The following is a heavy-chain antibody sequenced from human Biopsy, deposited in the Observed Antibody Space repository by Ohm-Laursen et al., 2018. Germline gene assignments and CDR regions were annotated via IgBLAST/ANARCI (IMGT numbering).Heavy chain of an antibody. J-gene: IGHJ4*02. CDR1: GVSIHTGGYY. CDR3: TRAGGGKIYGL. V-gene: IGHV4-31*03. Sequence: TLSLPCTVSGVSIHTGGYYWTWSRQHPGTGLEWIGYIRYSGNTLYNPSLKSRLTISVDTSRNQFSLKLTSVTAADTALYYCTRAGGGKIYGLWGQGTLVTVSS. D-gene: IGHD3-16*01. CDR2: IRYSGNT.